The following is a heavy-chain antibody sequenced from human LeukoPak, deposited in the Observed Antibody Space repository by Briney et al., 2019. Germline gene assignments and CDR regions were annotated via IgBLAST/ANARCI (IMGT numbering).Heavy chain of an antibody. CDR1: GFTFSSYA. CDR3: AKDSLPYYDFWSGYYTREDGFDY. CDR2: ISYDGSNK. J-gene: IGHJ4*02. Sequence: PGGSLRLSCAASGFTFSSYAMHWVRQAPGKGLEWVAVISYDGSNKYYADSVKGRFTISRDNSKNTLYLQMNSLRAEDTAVYYCAKDSLPYYDFWSGYYTREDGFDYWGQGTLVTVSS. V-gene: IGHV3-30-3*01. D-gene: IGHD3-3*01.